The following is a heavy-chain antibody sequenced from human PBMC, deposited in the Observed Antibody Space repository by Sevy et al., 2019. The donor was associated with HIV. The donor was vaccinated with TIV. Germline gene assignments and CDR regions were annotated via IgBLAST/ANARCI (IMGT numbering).Heavy chain of an antibody. CDR2: INPNSGGT. V-gene: IGHV1-2*02. CDR3: ARVGRLRYDFWRGYRDWFDP. D-gene: IGHD3-3*01. J-gene: IGHJ5*02. Sequence: ASVKVSCKASGSTFTGYYMHWVRQAPGQGLEWMGWINPNSGGTNYALKFQGRVTMTRDTSMSTAYMELSRLRSDDTAVYYCARVGRLRYDFWRGYRDWFDPWGHGTLVTVSS. CDR1: GSTFTGYY.